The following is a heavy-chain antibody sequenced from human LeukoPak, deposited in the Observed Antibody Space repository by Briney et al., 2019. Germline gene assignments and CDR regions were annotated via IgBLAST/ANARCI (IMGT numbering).Heavy chain of an antibody. D-gene: IGHD3-16*02. CDR1: GFTFSSYW. Sequence: GGSLRLSCAASGFTFSSYWMHWVPQAPGKGLVWVSRINSDGRSTSYADSVKGRFTISRDKAKNTLYLQMNSLRAEDTAVYYCARDNYDYVWGSYRYYDYWGQGTLVTVSS. V-gene: IGHV3-74*01. CDR2: INSDGRST. J-gene: IGHJ4*02. CDR3: ARDNYDYVWGSYRYYDY.